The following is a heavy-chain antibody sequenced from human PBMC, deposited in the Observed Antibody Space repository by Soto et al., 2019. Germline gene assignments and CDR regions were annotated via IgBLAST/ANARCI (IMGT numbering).Heavy chain of an antibody. J-gene: IGHJ4*02. CDR2: IYSGGSK. Sequence: EVQLVESGGGLVQPGGSLRLSCAASGFTVSSNSMSWVRQAPGKGLEWVSVIYSGGSKSYDDSVKGRFTISRDNSKNTLYLQMISLRSEDTGVYYGAFEAVAKWGQGTMVTVSS. V-gene: IGHV3-66*01. D-gene: IGHD6-19*01. CDR3: AFEAVAK. CDR1: GFTVSSNS.